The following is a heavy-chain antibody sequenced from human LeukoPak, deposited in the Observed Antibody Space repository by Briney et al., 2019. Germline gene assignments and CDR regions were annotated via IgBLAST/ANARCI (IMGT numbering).Heavy chain of an antibody. J-gene: IGHJ6*03. D-gene: IGHD1-7*01. V-gene: IGHV4-34*01. Sequence: PSETLSLTCAVYGGSFSNYYWSWIRQSPGKGLEWIGEINDSGTINYNPSLMSRVTISVDKSKNQFSLQLSSLTAADTAVYYCARRWNYGRNYYIDVWGKGATVSVSS. CDR1: GGSFSNYY. CDR2: INDSGTI. CDR3: ARRWNYGRNYYIDV.